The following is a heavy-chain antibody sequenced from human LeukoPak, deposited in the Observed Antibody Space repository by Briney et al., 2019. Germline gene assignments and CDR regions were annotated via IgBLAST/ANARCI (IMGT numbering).Heavy chain of an antibody. CDR2: ISYDGSNK. V-gene: IGHV3-30*18. CDR3: AKVVVPAAVYGMDV. Sequence: GRSLRLSCAASGFTFSSYGMHWVRQAPGKGLEWVAVISYDGSNKYYADSVKGRFTISRDNSKNTLYLQMNSLRAEDTAVYYCAKVVVPAAVYGMDVWGQGTTVTVSS. CDR1: GFTFSSYG. D-gene: IGHD2-2*01. J-gene: IGHJ6*02.